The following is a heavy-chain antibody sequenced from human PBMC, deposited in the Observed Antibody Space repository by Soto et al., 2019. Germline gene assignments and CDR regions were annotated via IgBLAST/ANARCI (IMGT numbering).Heavy chain of an antibody. CDR3: ARQYSSSWYGEEDYYYGMDV. J-gene: IGHJ6*02. CDR1: GGSISSGGYY. CDR2: IYYSGST. V-gene: IGHV4-31*03. Sequence: QVQLQESGPGLVKPSQTLSLTCTVSGGSISSGGYYWSWIRQHPGKGLEWIGYIYYSGSTYYNPSLKSRVTISVDTSKNQFSLKLSSVTAADTAVYYCARQYSSSWYGEEDYYYGMDVWGQGTTVTVPS. D-gene: IGHD6-13*01.